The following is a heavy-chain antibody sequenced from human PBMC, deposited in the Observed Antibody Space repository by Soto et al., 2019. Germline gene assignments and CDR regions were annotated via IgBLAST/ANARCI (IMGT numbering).Heavy chain of an antibody. CDR3: ARDLFVGATSY. J-gene: IGHJ4*02. V-gene: IGHV3-30-3*01. CDR2: ISYDGSNK. Sequence: QVQLVESGGGVVQPGRSLRLSCAASGFTFSSYAMHWVRQAPGKGLEWVAVISYDGSNKYYADSVKGRFTISRDNSKNTLYLQMNSLRAEDTAVYYCARDLFVGATSYWGQGTLVTVSS. D-gene: IGHD1-26*01. CDR1: GFTFSSYA.